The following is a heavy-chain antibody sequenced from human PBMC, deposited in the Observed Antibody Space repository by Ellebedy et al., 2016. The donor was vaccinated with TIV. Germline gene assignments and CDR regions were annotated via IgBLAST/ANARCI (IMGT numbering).Heavy chain of an antibody. J-gene: IGHJ5*02. D-gene: IGHD2-15*01. Sequence: SETLSLTXTVSGGSISSGDYYWSWIRQPPGKGLEWIGYIYYSADTYYNPSLKSRITISVDTSKNQFSLNLSSVTAADTAVYYCARAPKGGYCSSSSCRDQNWFDPWGQGSLVTVSS. CDR1: GGSISSGDYY. CDR3: ARAPKGGYCSSSSCRDQNWFDP. V-gene: IGHV4-30-4*01. CDR2: IYYSADT.